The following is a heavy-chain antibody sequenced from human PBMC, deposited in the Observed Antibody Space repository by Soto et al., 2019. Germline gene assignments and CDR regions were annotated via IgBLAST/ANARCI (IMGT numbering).Heavy chain of an antibody. CDR3: AKTIVAASGYYFDH. CDR1: GFRFGDSY. Sequence: QVHLVESGGGLVKPGGSLRLSCAASGFRFGDSYMSWIRQAPGKGLGWVSYISGGSSYTNYADSAEGRFTTSRDNAKGLMFLQMNSLRADDTAVYYCAKTIVAASGYYFDHWGQGNMVTVSS. J-gene: IGHJ4*02. V-gene: IGHV3-11*06. D-gene: IGHD2-21*01. CDR2: ISGGSSYT.